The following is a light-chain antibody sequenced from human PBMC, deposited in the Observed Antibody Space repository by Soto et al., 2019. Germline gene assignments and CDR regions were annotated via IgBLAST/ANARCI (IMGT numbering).Light chain of an antibody. CDR2: DAS. CDR3: QQYNSYSIT. Sequence: DIQMTQSPSTLSASVGDRVTITCRASQSISSWLAWYQQKPGKAPKLLIYDASSLESGVPSRFSGSGSGTEFTLTISSVQPDDFATYYCQQYNSYSITFGGGTKVEIK. V-gene: IGKV1-5*01. CDR1: QSISSW. J-gene: IGKJ4*01.